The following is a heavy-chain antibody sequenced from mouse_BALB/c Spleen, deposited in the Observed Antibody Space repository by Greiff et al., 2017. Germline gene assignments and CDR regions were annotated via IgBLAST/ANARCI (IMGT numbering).Heavy chain of an antibody. V-gene: IGHV1-63*01. Sequence: QVQLQQSGAELVRPGTSVKISCKASGYAFTNYWLGWVKQRPGHGLEWIGDIYPGSGNTYYNEKFKGQSTLTADKSSSTAYMQLSSLTSEDSAVYFCARWNYYGSRDYWGQGTTLTVSS. J-gene: IGHJ2*01. CDR1: GYAFTNYW. CDR2: IYPGSGNT. CDR3: ARWNYYGSRDY. D-gene: IGHD1-1*01.